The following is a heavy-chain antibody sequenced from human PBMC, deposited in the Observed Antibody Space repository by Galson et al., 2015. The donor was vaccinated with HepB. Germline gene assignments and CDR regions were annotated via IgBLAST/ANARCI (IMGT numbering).Heavy chain of an antibody. J-gene: IGHJ6*02. CDR1: GFTFSSYW. V-gene: IGHV3-74*01. D-gene: IGHD1-7*01. Sequence: SLRLSCAASGFTFSSYWMHWVRQAPGKGLVWVSRINSDGSSTSYADSVKGRFTISRDNAKNTLYLQMNSLRAEDTAVYYCARVITGTTLGMDVWGQGTTVTVSS. CDR3: ARVITGTTLGMDV. CDR2: INSDGSST.